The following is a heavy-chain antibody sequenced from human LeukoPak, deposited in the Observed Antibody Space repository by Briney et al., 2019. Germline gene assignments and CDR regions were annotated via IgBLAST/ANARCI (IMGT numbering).Heavy chain of an antibody. CDR3: ARTAAAGLASDY. CDR1: GGSFSGYY. Sequence: SETLSLICTVYGGSFSGYYWSWIRQPPGKGLEWIGEINHSGSTNYSPSLKSRVTISVDTSKNQFSLKLSSVTAADTAVYYCARTAAAGLASDYWGQGTLVTVSS. V-gene: IGHV4-34*01. J-gene: IGHJ4*02. CDR2: INHSGST. D-gene: IGHD6-13*01.